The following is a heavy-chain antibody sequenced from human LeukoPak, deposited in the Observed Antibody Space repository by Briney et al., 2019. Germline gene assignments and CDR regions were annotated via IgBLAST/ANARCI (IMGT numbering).Heavy chain of an antibody. CDR3: AKDRSSGPHYYYGMDV. V-gene: IGHV3-30*18. D-gene: IGHD6-25*01. J-gene: IGHJ6*02. CDR2: ISYLGDDQ. CDR1: GFTFRSYG. Sequence: PGGSLRLSCAASGFTFRSYGMHWVRRAPGKGLEWVAVISYLGDDQFYAESVKGRFTISRDNSNKRVFLQMNSLRGDDTAVYYCAKDRSSGPHYYYGMDVWGRGTTVIVSS.